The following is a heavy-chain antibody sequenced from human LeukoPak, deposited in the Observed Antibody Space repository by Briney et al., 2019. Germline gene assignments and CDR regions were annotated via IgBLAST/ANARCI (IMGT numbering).Heavy chain of an antibody. J-gene: IGHJ4*02. CDR1: GASISNYY. D-gene: IGHD6-19*01. V-gene: IGHV4-59*01. CDR3: AAEGSSGFDY. CDR2: IYYSGST. Sequence: SETLSLTCTVSGASISNYYWSWIRQPPGKGLEWISYIYYSGSTNYNPSLKSRVTISVDTSKNQFSLRLSSVTAADTAVYYCAAEGSSGFDYWGQGTLVTVSS.